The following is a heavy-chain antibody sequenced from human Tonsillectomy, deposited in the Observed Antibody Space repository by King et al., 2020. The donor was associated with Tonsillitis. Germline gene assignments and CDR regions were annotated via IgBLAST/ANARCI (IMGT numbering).Heavy chain of an antibody. CDR3: VRTVGYLGSGILFDY. CDR1: GFSLSTRGMC. Sequence: QFTLKESGPALVKPTQTLTLTCTFSGFSLSTRGMCVSWIRQPPGKALEWLARIDWDDDKYSSTSLKTRLTIAKDTSKNQVVLTMTNMDPVDTATYYCVRTVGYLGSGILFDYWGQGTLVTVSS. V-gene: IGHV2-70*13. D-gene: IGHD3-10*01. J-gene: IGHJ4*02. CDR2: IDWDDDK.